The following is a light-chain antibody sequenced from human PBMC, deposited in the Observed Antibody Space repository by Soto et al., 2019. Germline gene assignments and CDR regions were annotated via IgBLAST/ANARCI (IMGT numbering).Light chain of an antibody. Sequence: QAVVTQEPSLTVSPGGTVTLTCAASTGAVTSGYYPNWFQQKPGQAPRPLIYSTSNKHSWTPARFSGSLLGGKAALTLSGVQPEDEAEYYCLLYHGGAYVFGTGTKVTVL. V-gene: IGLV7-43*01. J-gene: IGLJ1*01. CDR1: TGAVTSGYY. CDR3: LLYHGGAYV. CDR2: STS.